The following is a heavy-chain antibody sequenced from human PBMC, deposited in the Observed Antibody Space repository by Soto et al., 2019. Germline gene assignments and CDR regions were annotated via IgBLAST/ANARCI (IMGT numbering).Heavy chain of an antibody. J-gene: IGHJ4*02. Sequence: QVTLKESGPVLVKPTETLTLTCTVSGFSLSNARMGVSWIRQPPGKALEWLAHIFSNDEKSYSTSLKSRLTISXDXYNSQVVPTMTTMDPVDTAPYYCARMNGVRGALFDYWGQGTLVTVSS. V-gene: IGHV2-26*01. CDR2: IFSNDEK. D-gene: IGHD3-10*01. CDR1: GFSLSNARMG. CDR3: ARMNGVRGALFDY.